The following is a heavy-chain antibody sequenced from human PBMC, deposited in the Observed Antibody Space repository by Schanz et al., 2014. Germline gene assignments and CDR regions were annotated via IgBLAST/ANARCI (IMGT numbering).Heavy chain of an antibody. Sequence: PGGSLRLSCAASGFTFSDYYMSWVRQAPGKGLEWVSALSEGGGGTHYADSVRGRFTISRDNSKNTLYLQMNSLRAEDTAVYYCAKGPYYYYYMDVWGNGTTVTVSS. CDR3: AKGPYYYYYMDV. V-gene: IGHV3-23*01. CDR1: GFTFSDYY. J-gene: IGHJ6*03. CDR2: LSEGGGGT.